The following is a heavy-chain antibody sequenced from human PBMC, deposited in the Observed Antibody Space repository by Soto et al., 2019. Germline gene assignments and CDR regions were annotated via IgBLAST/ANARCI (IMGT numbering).Heavy chain of an antibody. D-gene: IGHD6-19*01. J-gene: IGHJ4*02. CDR2: IWYDGSDK. CDR3: AKDLPGIAVARIH. Sequence: GGSLRLSCAASGFTFSSYGMHRVRQAPGKGLEWVPVIWYDGSDKYYADSVKGRFTISRDNSKNTLYLQMNSLRAEDMAVYYCAKDLPGIAVARIHGGQGTLVTVSS. V-gene: IGHV3-33*06. CDR1: GFTFSSYG.